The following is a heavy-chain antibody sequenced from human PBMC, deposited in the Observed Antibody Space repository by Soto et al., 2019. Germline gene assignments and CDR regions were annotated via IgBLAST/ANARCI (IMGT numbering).Heavy chain of an antibody. V-gene: IGHV3-66*01. CDR3: ARSVNDILTGYYPVDAFDI. D-gene: IGHD3-9*01. J-gene: IGHJ3*02. CDR1: GFTVSSNY. CDR2: IYSSGST. Sequence: GGSLRLSCAASGFTVSSNYMSWVRQAPGKGLEWVSVIYSSGSTYYADCVKGSFTISGDNPKNTLYLQLNSLKAEDTAVYYCARSVNDILTGYYPVDAFDIWGQGTMVTVSS.